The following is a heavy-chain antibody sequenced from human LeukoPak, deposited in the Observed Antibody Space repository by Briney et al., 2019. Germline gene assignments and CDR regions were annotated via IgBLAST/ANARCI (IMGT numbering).Heavy chain of an antibody. CDR3: ARDLSSTSNWELDS. CDR2: LNPNNGYT. V-gene: IGHV1-2*06. CDR1: GYTFIDYF. D-gene: IGHD7-27*01. J-gene: IGHJ4*02. Sequence: GASVKVSCKTSGYTFIDYFIHWVRQAPGQGLEWMGRLNPNNGYTFYTEEFQGRVTMSRDTSISTAYMELSRLTSDDTALYYCARDLSSTSNWELDSWGQGTLVTVSS.